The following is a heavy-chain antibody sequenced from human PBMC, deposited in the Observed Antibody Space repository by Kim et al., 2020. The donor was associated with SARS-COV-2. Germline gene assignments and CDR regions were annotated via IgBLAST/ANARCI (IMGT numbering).Heavy chain of an antibody. CDR1: GGSISSYY. CDR3: ASYQGDTDMVKSAFDI. V-gene: IGHV4-59*01. D-gene: IGHD5-18*01. Sequence: SETLSLTCTVSGGSISSYYWSWIRQPPGKGLEWIGYIYYSGSTNYNPSLKSRVTISIDTSKNQFSLKLSSVTAADTAVYYCASYQGDTDMVKSAFDIWGQGTLVTVSS. CDR2: IYYSGST. J-gene: IGHJ3*02.